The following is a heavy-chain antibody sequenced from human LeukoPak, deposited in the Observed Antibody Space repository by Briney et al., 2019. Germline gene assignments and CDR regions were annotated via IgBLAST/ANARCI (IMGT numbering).Heavy chain of an antibody. CDR1: GFTFYDYA. Sequence: VGLRWRSRAASGFTFYDYAIDWVRETPGKGLESVSLISGGGERTYYTESVKGRFTISRDNSKNTLYLQMNSLRSEDTAFYFCATTPGEGSEYFQYWGQGTLVTVSS. CDR3: ATTPGEGSEYFQY. D-gene: IGHD3-10*01. V-gene: IGHV3-43*02. CDR2: ISGGGERT. J-gene: IGHJ1*01.